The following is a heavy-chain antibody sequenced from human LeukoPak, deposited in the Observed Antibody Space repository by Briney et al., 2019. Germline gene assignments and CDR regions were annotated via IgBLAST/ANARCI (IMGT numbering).Heavy chain of an antibody. CDR3: ARDRRDCSSTSCPRYFDL. D-gene: IGHD2-2*01. J-gene: IGHJ2*01. CDR2: IYYSGST. V-gene: IGHV4-59*01. CDR1: GGSISSYY. Sequence: SETLSLTCTVSGGSISSYYWSWSWQPPGKGLEWVGYIYYSGSTNDNPSLKSRVTISVDTSKNQFSLKLSSVTAADTAVYYCARDRRDCSSTSCPRYFDLWGRGNLVTVSS.